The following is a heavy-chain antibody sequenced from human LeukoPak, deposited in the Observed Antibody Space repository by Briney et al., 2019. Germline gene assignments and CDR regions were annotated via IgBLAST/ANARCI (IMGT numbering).Heavy chain of an antibody. D-gene: IGHD2-2*01. V-gene: IGHV7-4-1*02. Sequence: ASVKVSCKASGYTFTSYAMNWVRQAPGQGLEWMGWINTNTGNPTCAQGFTGRFVFSLDTSVSTAYLQISSLKAEDTAVYYCARDPIVVVPAAMFDYWGQGTLVTVSS. CDR3: ARDPIVVVPAAMFDY. J-gene: IGHJ4*02. CDR1: GYTFTSYA. CDR2: INTNTGNP.